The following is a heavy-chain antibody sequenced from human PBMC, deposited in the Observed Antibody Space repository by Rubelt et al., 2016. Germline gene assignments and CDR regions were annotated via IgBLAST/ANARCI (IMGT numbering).Heavy chain of an antibody. CDR2: INDSGSA. J-gene: IGHJ5*02. CDR3: ARGGMTRTMFNTNWLDP. CDR1: GETFSNYY. V-gene: IGHV4-34*01. D-gene: IGHD3-10*02. Sequence: QVELHQWGAGLLKTSETLSLTCAVYGETFSNYYWSWVRQPPGKELEWIGEINDSGSATCNPSLKSRVTLSVDASKSQFSLKLTAVTAADTAVYDCARGGMTRTMFNTNWLDPWGQGTLVTVSS.